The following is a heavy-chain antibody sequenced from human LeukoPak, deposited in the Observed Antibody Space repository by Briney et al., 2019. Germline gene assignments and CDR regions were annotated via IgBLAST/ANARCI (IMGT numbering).Heavy chain of an antibody. CDR3: AKDLYDSSGYFGRYFDY. CDR1: GFTFSSYA. Sequence: SGGSLRLSCAASGFTFSSYAMSWVRQAPGKGLEWVSAISGSGGSTYYADSVKGRFTISRDNSKNTLYLQMNSLRAEDTAVYYCAKDLYDSSGYFGRYFDYWGQGTLVTVSS. D-gene: IGHD3-22*01. CDR2: ISGSGGST. V-gene: IGHV3-23*01. J-gene: IGHJ4*02.